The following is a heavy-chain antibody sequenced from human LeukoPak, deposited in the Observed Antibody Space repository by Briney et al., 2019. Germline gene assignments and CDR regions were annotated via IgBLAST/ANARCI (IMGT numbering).Heavy chain of an antibody. CDR3: AKDMTGYLFDY. V-gene: IGHV3-23*01. D-gene: IGHD3-9*01. J-gene: IGHJ4*02. CDR2: ISGSGGGT. CDR1: GFTFSDYY. Sequence: PGGSLRLSPAPSGFTFSDYYTNSIPQTPRKRLERVSAISGSGGGTYYADSVKGRFTISRDNSKNTLYLQMNSLRAGDTAVYYCAKDMTGYLFDYWGQGTLVTVSS.